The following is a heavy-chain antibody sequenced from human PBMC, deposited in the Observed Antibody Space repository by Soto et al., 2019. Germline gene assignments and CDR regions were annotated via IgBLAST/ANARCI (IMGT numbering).Heavy chain of an antibody. CDR1: GFTFSDHL. CDR3: GKVLLSPGPGANGAFDV. V-gene: IGHV1-3*01. CDR2: INPDNGNT. J-gene: IGHJ3*01. Sequence: QVQLVQSGAEVRKPGASVNISCRASGFTFSDHLINWVRQVPGQSLEWMGWINPDNGNTKYSQTFQGRVTISRHSAASMVYVEVSDLTSEDSAAFDGGKVLLSPGPGANGAFDVGGQGTMVTVSS. D-gene: IGHD1-26*01.